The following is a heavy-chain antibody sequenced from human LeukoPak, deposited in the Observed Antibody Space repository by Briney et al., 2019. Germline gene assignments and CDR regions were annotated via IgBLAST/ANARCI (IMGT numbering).Heavy chain of an antibody. CDR3: ARGRIMITFGGVPGGSGMDV. Sequence: SETLSLTCAVYGGSFSGYYWSWIRQPPGKGLEWLGEINHSGSTNYNPSLKSRVTISVDTSKNQFSLKLSSVTAADTAVYYCARGRIMITFGGVPGGSGMDVWGKGTTVTVSS. V-gene: IGHV4-34*01. J-gene: IGHJ6*04. D-gene: IGHD3-16*01. CDR1: GGSFSGYY. CDR2: INHSGST.